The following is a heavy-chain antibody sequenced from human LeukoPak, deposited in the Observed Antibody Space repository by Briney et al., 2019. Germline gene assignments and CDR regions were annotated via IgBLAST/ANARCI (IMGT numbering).Heavy chain of an antibody. CDR3: ARWDSSGYISYYFDY. CDR2: INHSGST. J-gene: IGHJ4*02. Sequence: SGTLSLTCAVSGGSISSSNWWSWVRQPPGKGLEWIGEINHSGSTNYNPSLKSRVTISVDTSKNQFSLKLSSVTAADTAVYYCARWDSSGYISYYFDYWGQGTLVTVSS. D-gene: IGHD3-22*01. V-gene: IGHV4-4*02. CDR1: GGSISSSNW.